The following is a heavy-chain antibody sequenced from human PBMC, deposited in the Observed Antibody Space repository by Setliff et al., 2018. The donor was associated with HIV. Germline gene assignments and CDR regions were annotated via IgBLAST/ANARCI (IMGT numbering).Heavy chain of an antibody. CDR3: AREVDVLTTSDAFDI. CDR2: IYTSGSAA. J-gene: IGHJ3*02. D-gene: IGHD2-21*02. V-gene: IGHV4-61*09. Sequence: SETLSLTCTGSGGSISSGSYYWSWIRQPAGKGLEWIGHIYTSGSAAYYSPSLQSRSTISIDTSKNQFSLRLTSVTAADTAIYYCAREVDVLTTSDAFDIWGRGTMVTVSS. CDR1: GGSISSGSYY.